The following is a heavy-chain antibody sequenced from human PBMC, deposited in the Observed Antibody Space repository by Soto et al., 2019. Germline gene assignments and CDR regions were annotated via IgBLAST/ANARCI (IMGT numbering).Heavy chain of an antibody. Sequence: PGGSLRLSCAASGFTFSTYAMHWVRQAPGKGLEWVAVIWYDGSNKYYADSVKGRFTISRDNSRNTLFLQLNSLRAEDTAVYYCARAKTDGSGSYIYWGQGTLVTVYS. D-gene: IGHD3-10*01. CDR2: IWYDGSNK. V-gene: IGHV3-33*01. CDR1: GFTFSTYA. J-gene: IGHJ4*02. CDR3: ARAKTDGSGSYIY.